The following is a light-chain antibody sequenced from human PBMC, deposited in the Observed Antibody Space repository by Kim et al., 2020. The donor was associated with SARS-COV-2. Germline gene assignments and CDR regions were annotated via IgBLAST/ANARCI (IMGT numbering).Light chain of an antibody. CDR3: QQYYNWPPWT. V-gene: IGKV3-15*01. J-gene: IGKJ1*01. CDR1: QTVTIS. Sequence: EIVMTQSPAILSVSPGERATLSCRASQTVTISLAWYQQKPGQAPRLLIYGASSRATGIPARFSGSGSGTDFTLTISSLQSEDFAVYYCQQYYNWPPWTFGQGTKVDIK. CDR2: GAS.